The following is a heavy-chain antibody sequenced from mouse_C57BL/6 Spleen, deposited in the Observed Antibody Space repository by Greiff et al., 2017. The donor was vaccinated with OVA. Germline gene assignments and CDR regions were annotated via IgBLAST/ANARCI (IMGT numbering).Heavy chain of an antibody. V-gene: IGHV1-55*01. Sequence: VQLQQPGAELVKPGASVKMSCKASGYTFTSYWITWVKQRPGQGLEWIGDIYPGSGSTNYNEKFKSKATLTVDTSSSTAYMQLSSLTSEDSAVYYFARRRSYYDSYFDVWGTGTTVTVSS. J-gene: IGHJ1*03. D-gene: IGHD2-4*01. CDR3: ARRRSYYDSYFDV. CDR2: IYPGSGST. CDR1: GYTFTSYW.